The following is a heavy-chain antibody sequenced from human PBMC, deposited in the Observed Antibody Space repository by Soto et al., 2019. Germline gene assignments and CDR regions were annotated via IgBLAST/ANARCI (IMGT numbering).Heavy chain of an antibody. V-gene: IGHV4-34*01. J-gene: IGHJ4*02. D-gene: IGHD5-12*01. CDR3: AIKSGVDIVATTNDY. Sequence: KTSETLSLTCAVYGGSFSGYYWSWIRQPPGKGLEWIGEINHSGSTNYNPSLKSRVTISVDTSKNQFSLKLSSVTAADTAMYYCAIKSGVDIVATTNDYWGQGALVTVSS. CDR2: INHSGST. CDR1: GGSFSGYY.